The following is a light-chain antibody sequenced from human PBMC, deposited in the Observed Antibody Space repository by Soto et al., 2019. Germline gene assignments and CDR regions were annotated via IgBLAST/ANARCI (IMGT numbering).Light chain of an antibody. Sequence: ILLTQSPPSLSASVGDRVTITCRASQSIARHLNWYQQKPGQAPKVLIYDSSSLQSGVPSRFSGSGSGTDFTLTISSLQPEDFATYYCLQDYNYPLTFGGGTKVDIK. CDR2: DSS. V-gene: IGKV1-6*02. CDR3: LQDYNYPLT. J-gene: IGKJ4*01. CDR1: QSIARH.